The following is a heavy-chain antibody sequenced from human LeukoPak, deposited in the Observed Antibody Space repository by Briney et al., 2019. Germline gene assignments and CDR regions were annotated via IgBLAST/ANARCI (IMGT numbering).Heavy chain of an antibody. Sequence: GGSLRLSCAASGFTFSTYWMHWVRQAPGKGLVWVSRISSDGGGANYADSVMGRFTISRDNAKNTLYLQMNSLRAEDTAVYYCATDFKRVVGTTGCALDVWGQGTTVTVS. CDR1: GFTFSTYW. V-gene: IGHV3-74*01. CDR2: ISSDGGGA. J-gene: IGHJ6*02. CDR3: ATDFKRVVGTTGCALDV. D-gene: IGHD1-26*01.